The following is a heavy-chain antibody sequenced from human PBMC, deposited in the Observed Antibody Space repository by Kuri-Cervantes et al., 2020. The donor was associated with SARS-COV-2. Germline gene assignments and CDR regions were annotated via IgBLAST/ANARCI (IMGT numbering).Heavy chain of an antibody. J-gene: IGHJ4*02. CDR1: VYTFTSYD. Sequence: SVKVSCKASVYTFTSYDINWVRQATGQGLEWMGGIIPIFGTANYAQKFQGRVTITADESTSTAYMELSSLRSEDTAVYYCARSEWGDGYNEEYYFDYWGQGTLVTVSS. CDR2: IIPIFGTA. D-gene: IGHD5-24*01. CDR3: ARSEWGDGYNEEYYFDY. V-gene: IGHV1-69*13.